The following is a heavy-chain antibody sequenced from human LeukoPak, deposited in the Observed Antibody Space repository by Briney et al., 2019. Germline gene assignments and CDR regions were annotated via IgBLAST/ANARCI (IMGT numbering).Heavy chain of an antibody. J-gene: IGHJ4*02. CDR1: GFTFSSYG. CDR2: ISYDGSNK. D-gene: IGHD3-22*01. CDR3: ARGGYDSSGYALPASSSL. Sequence: PGGSLRLSCAASGFTFSSYGMHWVRQAPGKGLEWVAVISYDGSNKYYADSVKGRFTISRDNPKNTLYLQMNSLRAEDTAVYYCARGGYDSSGYALPASSSLWGQGTLVTVSS. V-gene: IGHV3-30*03.